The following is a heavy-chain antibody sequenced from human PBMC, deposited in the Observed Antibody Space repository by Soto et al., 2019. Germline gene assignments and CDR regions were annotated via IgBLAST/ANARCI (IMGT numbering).Heavy chain of an antibody. Sequence: QVQLVESGGGVVQPGRSLRLSCAASGFTFSSYAMHWVRQAPGKGLEWVAVISYDGSNKYYADSVKGRFTISRDNSKNQLYLQINSLRAEDTALYYFARGGQWEPRGGMDVWGQGTTVTVSS. CDR1: GFTFSSYA. CDR3: ARGGQWEPRGGMDV. CDR2: ISYDGSNK. D-gene: IGHD1-26*01. V-gene: IGHV3-30-3*01. J-gene: IGHJ6*02.